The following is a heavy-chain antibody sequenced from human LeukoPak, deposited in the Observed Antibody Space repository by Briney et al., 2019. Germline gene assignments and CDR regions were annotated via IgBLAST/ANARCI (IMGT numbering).Heavy chain of an antibody. V-gene: IGHV4-31*03. Sequence: SETLSLTCTVSGGSISSGGYYWRWIRQHPGKGLEWVGYIYYSGSTYYNPSLKSRVTISVDTSKNQFSLKLSSVTAADTAVYYCASGTYSSSSNWFDPWGQGTLVTVSS. J-gene: IGHJ5*02. CDR2: IYYSGST. CDR1: GGSISSGGYY. CDR3: ASGTYSSSSNWFDP. D-gene: IGHD6-6*01.